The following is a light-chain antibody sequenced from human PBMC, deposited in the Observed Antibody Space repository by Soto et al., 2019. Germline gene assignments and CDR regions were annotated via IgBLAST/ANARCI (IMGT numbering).Light chain of an antibody. CDR1: QSVSRY. Sequence: EIVLTQSPATLPLSPGERATLSCSAIQSVSRYLAWYQQKPGQAPRLLISDTSNRATGIPDRFSGSGSGTDFALTISRLETDDSAVYYCQQRSAWPPSITFGQGTRLEIK. CDR2: DTS. CDR3: QQRSAWPPSIT. J-gene: IGKJ5*01. V-gene: IGKV3-11*01.